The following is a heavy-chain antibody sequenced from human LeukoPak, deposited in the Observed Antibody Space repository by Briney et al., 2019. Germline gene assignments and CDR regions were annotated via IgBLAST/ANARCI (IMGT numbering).Heavy chain of an antibody. J-gene: IGHJ4*02. V-gene: IGHV3-30*02. CDR1: GFTFSSYG. CDR2: IRYDGSNK. D-gene: IGHD6-19*01. CDR3: AKKNGLAVAGTVLGY. Sequence: GTLRLSCAASGFTFSSYGMHWVRQAPGKGLEWVAFIRYDGSNKYYADSVKGRFTISRDNSKNTLYLQMNSLRAEDTAVYYCAKKNGLAVAGTVLGYWGQGTLVTVSS.